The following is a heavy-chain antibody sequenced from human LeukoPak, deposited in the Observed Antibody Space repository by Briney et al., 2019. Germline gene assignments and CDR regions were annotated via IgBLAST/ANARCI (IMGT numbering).Heavy chain of an antibody. J-gene: IGHJ3*02. CDR1: AFTFFDAW. V-gene: IGHV3-15*01. CDR2: VKSKTHGETT. Sequence: AASAFTFFDAWMSWVRQAPGKGLEWVGHVKSKTHGETTDYGAPVKGRFAISRDDSKNTVYLQMNSLKIEDTAMYFCATGPRNAFDIWGQGTMVTVSS. CDR3: ATGPRNAFDI.